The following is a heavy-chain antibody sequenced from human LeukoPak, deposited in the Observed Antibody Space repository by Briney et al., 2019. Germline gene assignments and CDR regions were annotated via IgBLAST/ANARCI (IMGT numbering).Heavy chain of an antibody. D-gene: IGHD7-27*01. CDR3: ARDLSGDWYFDL. J-gene: IGHJ2*01. CDR2: IRYDGSNK. CDR1: GFTFSSYG. Sequence: GGSLRLSCAASGFTFSSYGMHWVRQAPGKGLEWVAFIRYDGSNKYYADSVKGRFTISRDNSNNTLYLQMNSLRAEDAAVYYCARDLSGDWYFDLWGRGTLVTVSS. V-gene: IGHV3-30*02.